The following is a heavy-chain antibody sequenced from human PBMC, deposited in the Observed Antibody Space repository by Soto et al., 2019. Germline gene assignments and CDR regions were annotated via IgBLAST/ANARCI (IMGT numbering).Heavy chain of an antibody. V-gene: IGHV3-30*18. CDR1: GFTFSSYG. CDR3: AKDYYDSSGYYSRDFQH. Sequence: PGGSLRLSCAASGFTFSSYGMHWVRQAPGKGLEWVAVISYDGSNKYYADSVKGRFTISRDNSKNTLYLQMNSLRAEDTAVYYCAKDYYDSSGYYSRDFQHWGQGTLVTVSS. D-gene: IGHD3-22*01. J-gene: IGHJ1*01. CDR2: ISYDGSNK.